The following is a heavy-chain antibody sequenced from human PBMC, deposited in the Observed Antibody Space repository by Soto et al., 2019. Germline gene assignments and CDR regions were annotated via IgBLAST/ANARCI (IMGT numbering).Heavy chain of an antibody. J-gene: IGHJ6*03. D-gene: IGHD3-10*01. CDR3: LRGYDSGSYFLLYYYYMAV. CDR1: GYTFTSCG. Sequence: QVQLVQSGAEVKKPGASVKVSCKASGYTFTSCGISWVRHAPGQGLEWMGWISAYNGNTNYAQKLQGRVTMTTDTSRSTAYIALRGLRSDDTAVYYCLRGYDSGSYFLLYYYYMAVWGKGNTVTVSS. V-gene: IGHV1-18*01. CDR2: ISAYNGNT.